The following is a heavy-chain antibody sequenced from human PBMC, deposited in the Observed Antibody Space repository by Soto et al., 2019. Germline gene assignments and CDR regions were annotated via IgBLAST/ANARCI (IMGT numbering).Heavy chain of an antibody. CDR1: GGAISSGDYY. Sequence: SETLSLTCTVSGGAISSGDYYFICMGQRPGKGLELIGYIYYSGYTNYNPSLQSRVTISLDTSKNQLSLKLTSMTAADTAVYYCARDMHAGFTHYFDPWGQGTLVTVSS. D-gene: IGHD1-26*01. J-gene: IGHJ5*02. CDR2: IYYSGYT. V-gene: IGHV4-30-4*02. CDR3: ARDMHAGFTHYFDP.